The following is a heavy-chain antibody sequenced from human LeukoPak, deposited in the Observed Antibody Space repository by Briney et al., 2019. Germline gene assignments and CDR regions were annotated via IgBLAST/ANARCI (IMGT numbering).Heavy chain of an antibody. J-gene: IGHJ5*02. Sequence: GGSLRLSCAAPGFTFSSYAMSWVRQAPGKGLEWVSAISGSGGSTYYADSVKGRFTISRDNSKNTLYLQMNSLRAEDTAVYYCAKGSGYYGSGSSPPNWFDPWGQGTLVTVSS. CDR2: ISGSGGST. V-gene: IGHV3-23*01. CDR1: GFTFSSYA. CDR3: AKGSGYYGSGSSPPNWFDP. D-gene: IGHD3-10*01.